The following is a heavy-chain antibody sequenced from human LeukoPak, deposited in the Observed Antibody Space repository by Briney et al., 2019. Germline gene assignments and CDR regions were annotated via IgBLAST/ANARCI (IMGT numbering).Heavy chain of an antibody. CDR1: RCTFTSYD. V-gene: IGHV1-8*03. CDR2: MNPNSGNT. D-gene: IGHD6-13*01. Sequence: ASVKVSCKASRCTFTSYDINRVRRATGQGLEWMGWMNPNSGNTGYAQKFQGRVTITRNTSISTAYMELSSLRSEDTAVYYCARGLGSSGYSYYYYMDVWGKGTTVTVSS. J-gene: IGHJ6*03. CDR3: ARGLGSSGYSYYYYMDV.